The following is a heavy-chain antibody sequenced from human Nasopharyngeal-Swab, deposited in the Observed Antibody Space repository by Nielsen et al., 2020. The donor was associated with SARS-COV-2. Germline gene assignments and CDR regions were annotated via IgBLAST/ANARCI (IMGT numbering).Heavy chain of an antibody. J-gene: IGHJ6*02. D-gene: IGHD2-15*01. CDR3: TTGNGYCSCGSCYQPRYYYGMDV. Sequence: GRQAPGKGLERGGRIKSKTDGGATDYAAPVKGRFTISRDDSKNTLYLQMNSLKTEDTAVYYCTTGNGYCSCGSCYQPRYYYGMDVWGQGTTVTVSS. CDR2: IKSKTDGGAT. V-gene: IGHV3-15*01.